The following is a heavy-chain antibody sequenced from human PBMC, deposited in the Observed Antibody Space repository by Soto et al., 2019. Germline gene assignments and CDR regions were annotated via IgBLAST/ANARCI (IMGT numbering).Heavy chain of an antibody. V-gene: IGHV2-5*02. CDR2: IYWDDDK. CDR3: AHVYGGYDNFDY. Sequence: QITLKESGPTLVKPTQTLTLTCTFSGFSLSTSGVGVGWIRQPPGKALEWLALIYWDDDKRYSPSLKSRLTITKDTSKTQVVLTMTYMDPVDTATYYCAHVYGGYDNFDYWGQGTLVTVSS. J-gene: IGHJ4*02. CDR1: GFSLSTSGVG. D-gene: IGHD5-12*01.